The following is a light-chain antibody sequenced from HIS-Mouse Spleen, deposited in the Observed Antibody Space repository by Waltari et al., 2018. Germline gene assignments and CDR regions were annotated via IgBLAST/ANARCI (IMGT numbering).Light chain of an antibody. CDR2: EGS. CDR3: CSYAGSSTWV. Sequence: QSALTQPASVSGSPGPSITISCTGTSSDVRSDNLVSWYQQHPGKAPKLMIYEGSKRPSGVSNRFSGSKSGNTASLTISGLQAEDEADYYCCSYAGSSTWVFGGGTKLTVL. V-gene: IGLV2-23*01. CDR1: SSDVRSDNL. J-gene: IGLJ3*02.